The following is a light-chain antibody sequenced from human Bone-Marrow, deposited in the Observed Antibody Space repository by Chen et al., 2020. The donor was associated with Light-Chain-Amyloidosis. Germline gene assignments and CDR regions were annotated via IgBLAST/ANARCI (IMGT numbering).Light chain of an antibody. Sequence: DIVMTQSPDSLAVSLSERATINCKSSQSIQYNSDNKNYLAWYQQNPGQPPKLLIYWASTRESGVPDRFRGGGSETDFTLTISSLQAEDVAVYYCQQDYSTPLTFGQGTRVEIK. CDR3: QQDYSTPLT. V-gene: IGKV4-1*01. CDR2: WAS. CDR1: QSIQYNSDNKNY. J-gene: IGKJ1*01.